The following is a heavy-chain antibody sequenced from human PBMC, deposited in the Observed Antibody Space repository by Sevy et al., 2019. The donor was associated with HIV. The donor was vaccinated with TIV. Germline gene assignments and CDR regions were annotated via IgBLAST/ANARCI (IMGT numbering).Heavy chain of an antibody. D-gene: IGHD3-3*01. Sequence: GGSLRLSCAASGFTFSDYYMSWVRQAPGKGLEWVSYISSSGGTIYYADSVKGRFTISRDNAKNSLYLQMNSLRAEDTAVYYCARDPTYYDFWSGYYTGWFAPWGQGTLVTVSS. V-gene: IGHV3-11*01. J-gene: IGHJ5*02. CDR2: ISSSGGTI. CDR1: GFTFSDYY. CDR3: ARDPTYYDFWSGYYTGWFAP.